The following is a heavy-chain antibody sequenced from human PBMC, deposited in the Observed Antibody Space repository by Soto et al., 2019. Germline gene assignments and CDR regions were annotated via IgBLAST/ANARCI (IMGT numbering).Heavy chain of an antibody. Sequence: VPLVESGGGVVQPGRSLRLSCAASGFIFSSYTMHWVRQAPGKGLEWVAVILYDGSKKYYADSVKGRFTISRDNSKSTLNLEKNSLRPEDTAVYYCAKDQGRAADYWGQGTLVTVSS. V-gene: IGHV3-30-3*01. D-gene: IGHD6-25*01. CDR2: ILYDGSKK. CDR1: GFIFSSYT. CDR3: AKDQGRAADY. J-gene: IGHJ4*02.